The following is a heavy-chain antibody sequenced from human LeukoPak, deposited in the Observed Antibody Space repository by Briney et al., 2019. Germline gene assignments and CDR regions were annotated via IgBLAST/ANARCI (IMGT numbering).Heavy chain of an antibody. CDR3: ARDAALTGPLDY. Sequence: GASVKVSCKASGYTFTGYYMHWVRQAPGQGLEWMGIINPSGGSTSYAQKFQGRVTMTRDTSTSTVYLELSSLRSEDTAVYYCARDAALTGPLDYWGQGTLVTVSS. CDR1: GYTFTGYY. J-gene: IGHJ4*02. V-gene: IGHV1-46*01. D-gene: IGHD1-20*01. CDR2: INPSGGST.